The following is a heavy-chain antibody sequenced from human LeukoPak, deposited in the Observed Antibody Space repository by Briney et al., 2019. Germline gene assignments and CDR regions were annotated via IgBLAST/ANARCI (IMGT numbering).Heavy chain of an antibody. D-gene: IGHD3-22*01. CDR1: GFKFDDYG. CDR2: ISYDGSNK. J-gene: IGHJ4*02. V-gene: IGHV3-30*18. Sequence: PGGSLRLSCTASGFKFDDYGMSWVRQAPGKGLEWVAVISYDGSNKYYADSVKGRFTISRDNSKNTLYLQMNSLRAEDTAVYYCAKVRIPYYYDVSAYFDYWGQGTLVTVSS. CDR3: AKVRIPYYYDVSAYFDY.